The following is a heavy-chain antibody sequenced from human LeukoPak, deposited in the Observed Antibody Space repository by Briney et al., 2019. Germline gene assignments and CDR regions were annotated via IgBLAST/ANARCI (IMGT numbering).Heavy chain of an antibody. V-gene: IGHV4-61*02. D-gene: IGHD3-3*01. J-gene: IGHJ4*02. CDR3: ARGRFLEWLSILDYFDY. CDR2: IYTSGST. Sequence: SQTLSLTCTVPGGSISSGSYYWSWIRQPAGKGLEWIGRIYTSGSTNYNPSLKSRVTISVDTSKNQFSLKLSSVTAADTAVYYCARGRFLEWLSILDYFDYWGQGTLVTVSS. CDR1: GGSISSGSYY.